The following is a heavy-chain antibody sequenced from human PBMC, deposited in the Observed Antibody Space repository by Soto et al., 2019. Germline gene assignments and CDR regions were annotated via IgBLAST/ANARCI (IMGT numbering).Heavy chain of an antibody. CDR2: ISGSGANT. CDR3: VKGWNDYACGMDV. V-gene: IGHV3-23*01. Sequence: EVQLLESGGGLVQPGGSLRLSCAASGFTFSNYAMSWVRQAPGKGLEWVSGISGSGANTHYADSVKGRFTISRDNSKNTPYLQMNSLKAEDAAVYYCVKGWNDYACGMDVWGQGTTVTVSS. J-gene: IGHJ6*02. CDR1: GFTFSNYA. D-gene: IGHD1-1*01.